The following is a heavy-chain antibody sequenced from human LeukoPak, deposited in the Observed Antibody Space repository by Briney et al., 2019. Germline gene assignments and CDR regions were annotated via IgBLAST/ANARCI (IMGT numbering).Heavy chain of an antibody. D-gene: IGHD3-10*01. CDR2: ITNNSATT. CDR3: ATDWGYGSGTYYPH. V-gene: IGHV3-23*01. J-gene: IGHJ4*02. CDR1: GFTFSSNS. Sequence: PGGSLRLSCAAAGFTFSSNSMNWVPQAPGRGLDWVSAITNNSATTYYADSVKCRFTITRDNSKNMLYLQMNRLRAEATAVYYCATDWGYGSGTYYPHWGQGTLVTVSS.